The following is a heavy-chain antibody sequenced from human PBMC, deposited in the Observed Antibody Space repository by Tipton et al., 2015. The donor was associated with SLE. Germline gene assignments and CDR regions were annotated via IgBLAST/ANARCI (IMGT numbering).Heavy chain of an antibody. V-gene: IGHV4-59*01. D-gene: IGHD2-2*02. Sequence: TLSLTCTVSDDSISNNYWSWIRQSPGKGLEWIGYGYYIGSTNYNPSLKSRLTISVDTSKNQFSLRLSSVSAADTAMYYCARALWVDKDFEVPLAIRLRAFDIWGQGRMVTVSS. CDR2: GYYIGST. CDR1: DDSISNNY. J-gene: IGHJ3*02. CDR3: ARALWVDKDFEVPLAIRLRAFDI.